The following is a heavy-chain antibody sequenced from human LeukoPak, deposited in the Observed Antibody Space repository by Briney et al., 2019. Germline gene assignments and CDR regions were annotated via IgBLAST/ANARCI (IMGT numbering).Heavy chain of an antibody. Sequence: GSLRLSCAASGFTFSSYAIHWVRQAPGKGLEWVAVISYDGSNKYYADSVKGRFTISRDNSKKTLYLQMNSLRAEDTAVYYCARGWDTAMYFDYWGQGTLVTVSS. CDR1: GFTFSSYA. J-gene: IGHJ4*02. V-gene: IGHV3-30*04. CDR3: ARGWDTAMYFDY. D-gene: IGHD5-18*01. CDR2: ISYDGSNK.